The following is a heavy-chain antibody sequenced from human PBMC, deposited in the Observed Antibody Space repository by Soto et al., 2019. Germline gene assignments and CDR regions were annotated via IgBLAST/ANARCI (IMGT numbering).Heavy chain of an antibody. V-gene: IGHV3-23*01. CDR1: GFTFSSYA. J-gene: IGHJ1*01. D-gene: IGHD4-17*01. Sequence: GGSLRLSCAASGFTFSSYAMSWVRQAPGKGLEWVSAISGSGGSTDYADSVKGRFTISRDNSKNTLYLQMNSLRAEDTAVYYCANGDYVGYFQHWGQGTLVTVSS. CDR2: ISGSGGST. CDR3: ANGDYVGYFQH.